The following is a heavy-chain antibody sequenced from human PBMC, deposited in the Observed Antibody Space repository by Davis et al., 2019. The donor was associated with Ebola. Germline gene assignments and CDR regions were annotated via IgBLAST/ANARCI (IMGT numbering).Heavy chain of an antibody. J-gene: IGHJ6*02. D-gene: IGHD3-10*01. V-gene: IGHV3-21*01. CDR3: ARDIGSITMVRGEYYYYGMDV. CDR1: GFTFSSYS. Sequence: GESLKISCAASGFTFSSYSMNWVRQAPGKGLEWVSSISISSSYIYYADSVKGRFTISRDNAKNSLYLQMNSLRDEDTAVYYCARDIGSITMVRGEYYYYGMDVWGQGTTVTVSS. CDR2: ISISSSYI.